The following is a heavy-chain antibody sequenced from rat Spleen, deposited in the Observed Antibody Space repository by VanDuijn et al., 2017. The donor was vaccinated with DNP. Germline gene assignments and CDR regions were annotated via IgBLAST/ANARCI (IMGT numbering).Heavy chain of an antibody. CDR2: INSAGST. CDR1: GYSIPSSYR. J-gene: IGHJ2*01. CDR3: AVTGYYFDY. V-gene: IGHV3-3*01. D-gene: IGHD5-1*01. Sequence: EVQLQESGPGLVKPSQSLSLTRSVTGYSIPSSYRWNWIRKFPGNKLEWMGYINSAGSTNYNPSLKSRISITRDTSKNQFFLQVNSVTTEDTATYYCAVTGYYFDYWGQGVMVTVSS.